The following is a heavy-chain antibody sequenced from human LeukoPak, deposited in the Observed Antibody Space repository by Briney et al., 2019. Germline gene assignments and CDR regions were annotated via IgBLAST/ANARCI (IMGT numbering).Heavy chain of an antibody. CDR3: ARDRFIGGLAIDI. CDR2: IYYSGST. V-gene: IGHV4-59*01. J-gene: IGHJ3*02. D-gene: IGHD3-16*01. Sequence: SETLSLTCTVSGGSISSYYWSWIRQPPGKGLEWVGYIYYSGSTNYNPSLKSRVTISVDTSKNQFSLKLSSVTAADTAVYYCARDRFIGGLAIDIWGQGTMVTVSS. CDR1: GGSISSYY.